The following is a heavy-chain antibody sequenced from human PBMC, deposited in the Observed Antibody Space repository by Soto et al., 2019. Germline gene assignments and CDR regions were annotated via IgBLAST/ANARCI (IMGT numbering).Heavy chain of an antibody. V-gene: IGHV3-23*01. D-gene: IGHD3-22*01. Sequence: EVQLLESGGGLVQPGGSLRLSCAASGFTFSSYAMTWVRQAPGKGLEWVSALSGSGVSTYYADSVKGWFTISRDNFKNTLYLQMNSLRAEDTAVYYCAKGGGSKDYYDTSGYYLYYYYAMDVWGQGTTVTVSS. CDR2: LSGSGVST. CDR3: AKGGGSKDYYDTSGYYLYYYYAMDV. J-gene: IGHJ6*02. CDR1: GFTFSSYA.